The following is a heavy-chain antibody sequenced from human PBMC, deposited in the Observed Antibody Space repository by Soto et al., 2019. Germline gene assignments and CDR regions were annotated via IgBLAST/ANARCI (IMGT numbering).Heavy chain of an antibody. V-gene: IGHV1-46*01. D-gene: IGHD3-22*01. Sequence: ASVKVSCNASGYTFTSYDMPGVRPAPGQGLEWMGILTPSGGSTSYAQKFQGRVTMTRATSTSTVDMELSSLRSADTAVYYCARSPLRWDSSGYNYW. CDR3: ARSPLRWDSSGYNY. CDR1: GYTFTSYD. CDR2: LTPSGGST. J-gene: IGHJ4*01.